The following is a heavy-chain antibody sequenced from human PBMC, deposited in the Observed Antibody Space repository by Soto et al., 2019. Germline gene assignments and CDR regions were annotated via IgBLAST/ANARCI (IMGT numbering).Heavy chain of an antibody. Sequence: SGFTFSSYCMNWVRQAPGKGLEWVSSISSTSSYIHYADSMKGRFTISRDNAKNSLFLQMHSLRAEDTAVYYCARTGGAHCGGDCYSVYWGQGALVTVSS. J-gene: IGHJ4*02. D-gene: IGHD2-21*02. CDR3: ARTGGAHCGGDCYSVY. V-gene: IGHV3-21*01. CDR2: ISSTSSYI. CDR1: GFTFSSYC.